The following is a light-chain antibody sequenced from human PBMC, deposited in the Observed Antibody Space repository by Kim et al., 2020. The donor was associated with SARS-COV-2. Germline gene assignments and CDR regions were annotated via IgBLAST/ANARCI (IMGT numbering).Light chain of an antibody. CDR1: LSINIA. CDR2: DAS. J-gene: IGKJ4*01. V-gene: IGKV1-5*01. CDR3: QQNKRYCT. Sequence: SAYVGDRVTIPCRASLSINIALAWYQQEPGRAPKLLIYDASSLDSGVRSRFSGSGSGADFTLTISSLQPEDSATYYCQQNKRYCTFGEGTKVEIK.